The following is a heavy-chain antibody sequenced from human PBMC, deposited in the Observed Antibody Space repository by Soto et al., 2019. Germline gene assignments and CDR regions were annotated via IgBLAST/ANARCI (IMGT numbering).Heavy chain of an antibody. V-gene: IGHV1-69*12. D-gene: IGHD2-21*02. CDR3: ASGLVSGGDCPSRQCYYYGMDV. Sequence: QVQLVQSGAEVKKPGSSVKVSCKASGGTFSSYAISWVRQAPGQGLEWMGGIIPIFGTANYAQKFQGRVTITADESTSTAYMELSSLRSEDTAVYYCASGLVSGGDCPSRQCYYYGMDVWGQGTTVTVSS. CDR1: GGTFSSYA. CDR2: IIPIFGTA. J-gene: IGHJ6*02.